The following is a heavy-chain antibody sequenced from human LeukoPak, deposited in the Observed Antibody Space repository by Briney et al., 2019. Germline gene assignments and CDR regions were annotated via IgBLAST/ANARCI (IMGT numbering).Heavy chain of an antibody. CDR1: GYTLTELS. V-gene: IGHV1-24*01. Sequence: EASVKVSCKVPGYTLTELSMHWVRQAPGKGLEWMGGFDPEDGETIYAQKFQGRVTMTEDTSTDTAYMELSSLRSEDTAVYYCATVDRGYFDYWGQGTLVTVSS. J-gene: IGHJ4*02. CDR2: FDPEDGET. CDR3: ATVDRGYFDY. D-gene: IGHD1-14*01.